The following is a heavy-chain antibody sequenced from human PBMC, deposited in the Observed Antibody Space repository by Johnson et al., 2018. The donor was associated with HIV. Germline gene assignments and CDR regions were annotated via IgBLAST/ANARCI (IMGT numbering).Heavy chain of an antibody. V-gene: IGHV3-30-3*01. CDR2: ISYDGSNK. J-gene: IGHJ3*02. CDR1: GFTFSSYA. Sequence: QVQLVESGGGVVQPGRSLRLSCAASGFTFSSYAMHWVRQAPGKGLEWVAVISYDGSNKYYADSVKGRFTISRDNSKNTLYLQMNSLRAEDTAVYYCAKDPPTYYYVSSGYRTGGDAFDIWGQGTMVTVSS. CDR3: AKDPPTYYYVSSGYRTGGDAFDI. D-gene: IGHD3-22*01.